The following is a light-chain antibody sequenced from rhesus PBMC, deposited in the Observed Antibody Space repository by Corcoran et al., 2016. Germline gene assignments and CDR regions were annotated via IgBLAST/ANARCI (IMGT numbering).Light chain of an antibody. CDR3: QKYSSSPYS. V-gene: IGKV3-53*01. CDR1: QSVSSY. J-gene: IGKJ2*01. CDR2: GAS. Sequence: QVILTQSPATLSLSPGERATLSCRASQSVSSYLAWYQQKPGQAPRLLIYGASSRATGIPDRFSGSGVGTEFTLTISSLEPEDFAVYYCQKYSSSPYSFGQGTKVEIK.